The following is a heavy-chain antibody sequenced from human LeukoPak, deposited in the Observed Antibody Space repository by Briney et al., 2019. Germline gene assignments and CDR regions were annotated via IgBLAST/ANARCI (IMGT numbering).Heavy chain of an antibody. Sequence: ASVKVSCKASGYTFTGYYMHWVRQAPGQGLEWMGWINPNSGGTNYAQKFQGRVTMTRDTSISTAYMELSRLRSDDTAVYYCARDNDYGSGSYFHFDYWGQGTLVTVSS. J-gene: IGHJ4*02. CDR2: INPNSGGT. CDR3: ARDNDYGSGSYFHFDY. CDR1: GYTFTGYY. V-gene: IGHV1-2*02. D-gene: IGHD3-10*01.